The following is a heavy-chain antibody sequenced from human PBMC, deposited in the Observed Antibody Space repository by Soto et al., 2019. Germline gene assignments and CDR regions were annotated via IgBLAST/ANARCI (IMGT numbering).Heavy chain of an antibody. V-gene: IGHV1-2*02. CDR3: ARDNSGANFGY. J-gene: IGHJ4*02. CDR1: GYRFIDFF. D-gene: IGHD2-15*01. CDR2: INPKNGDT. Sequence: ASVKVTCKASGYRFIDFFLHWVRQAPGQGLEWMGWINPKNGDTNYAQKFQDRVTMTRDTSISVAYMDLSGLNSGDTAVYYCARDNSGANFGYWGQGALVTVSS.